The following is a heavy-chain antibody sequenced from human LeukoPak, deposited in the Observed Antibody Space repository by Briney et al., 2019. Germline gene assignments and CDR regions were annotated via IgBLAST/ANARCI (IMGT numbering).Heavy chain of an antibody. D-gene: IGHD3-10*01. Sequence: GSLRLSCAASGFTFSTYNMNWVRQAPGKGLEWVSSISSSSSYIYYADSVKGRFTISRDNVRDSLFLQMSSLRVEDTAVYYCARLRGSGSLYKTPSSFDSWGQGTLVTVSS. V-gene: IGHV3-21*01. J-gene: IGHJ5*01. CDR2: ISSSSSYI. CDR1: GFTFSTYN. CDR3: ARLRGSGSLYKTPSSFDS.